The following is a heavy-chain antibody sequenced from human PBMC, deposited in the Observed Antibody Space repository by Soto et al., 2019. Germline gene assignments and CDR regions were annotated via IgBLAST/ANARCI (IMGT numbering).Heavy chain of an antibody. CDR3: AKDNSYYYDSSGYCDC. CDR1: GFTFDDYA. Sequence: LRLSCAASGFTFDDYAMHWVRQAPGKGLEWVSGISWNSGGIGYADSVKGRFTISRDNAKNSLYLQMNSLRAEDTALYYCAKDNSYYYDSSGYCDCWGQGTLVTVSS. D-gene: IGHD3-22*01. J-gene: IGHJ4*02. V-gene: IGHV3-9*01. CDR2: ISWNSGGI.